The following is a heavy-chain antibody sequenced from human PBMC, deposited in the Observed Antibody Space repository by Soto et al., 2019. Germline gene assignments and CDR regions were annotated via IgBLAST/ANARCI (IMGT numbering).Heavy chain of an antibody. CDR1: GGSISSYY. Sequence: SETLSLTCTVSGGSISSYYWSWIRQPPGKGLEWIGYIYYSGSTNYNPSLKSRVTISVDTSKNQFSLKLSSVTAADTAVYYCARSHYYGSGSYYNVADYYVMDVWGQATTVTFSS. CDR2: IYYSGST. J-gene: IGHJ6*02. V-gene: IGHV4-59*01. CDR3: ARSHYYGSGSYYNVADYYVMDV. D-gene: IGHD3-10*01.